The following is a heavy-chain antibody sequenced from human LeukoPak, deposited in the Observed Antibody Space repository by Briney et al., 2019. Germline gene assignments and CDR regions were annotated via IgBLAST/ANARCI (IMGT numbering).Heavy chain of an antibody. Sequence: GGPLRLSCAASGFTFSSYGMHGLRQAPGKGLEWVAVISYDGSNKYYADSVKGRFTISRDNSKNTLYLQMNSLRAEDTAVYYCAKARYSGYDTRGVVDYWGQGTLVTVSS. V-gene: IGHV3-30*18. CDR3: AKARYSGYDTRGVVDY. D-gene: IGHD5-12*01. CDR1: GFTFSSYG. J-gene: IGHJ4*02. CDR2: ISYDGSNK.